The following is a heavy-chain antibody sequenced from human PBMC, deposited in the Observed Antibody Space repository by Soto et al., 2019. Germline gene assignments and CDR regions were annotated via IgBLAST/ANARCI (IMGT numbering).Heavy chain of an antibody. D-gene: IGHD3-10*01. V-gene: IGHV1-8*01. Sequence: ASVKVSCKASGYTFTSYDINWVRQATGQGLEWMGWMNPNSGNTGYAQKFQGRVTMTRNTSISTDYMELSSLRSEDTAVYYCARGGVGFGELFRAFDIWGQGTMVTVSS. CDR2: MNPNSGNT. J-gene: IGHJ3*02. CDR1: GYTFTSYD. CDR3: ARGGVGFGELFRAFDI.